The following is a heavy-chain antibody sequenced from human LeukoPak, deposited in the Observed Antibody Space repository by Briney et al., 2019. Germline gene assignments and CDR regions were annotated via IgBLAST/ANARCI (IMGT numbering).Heavy chain of an antibody. Sequence: PGGSLRLSCAASGFTFDDYGMSWVRQAPGKGLEWVSGINWNGGSTGYADSVKGRFTISRDNAKNSLYLQMNSLRAEDTALYHCAREGGNGALYDYVWGSYRPQNYFDYWGQGTLVTVSS. CDR3: AREGGNGALYDYVWGSYRPQNYFDY. J-gene: IGHJ4*02. CDR2: INWNGGST. D-gene: IGHD3-16*02. V-gene: IGHV3-20*01. CDR1: GFTFDDYG.